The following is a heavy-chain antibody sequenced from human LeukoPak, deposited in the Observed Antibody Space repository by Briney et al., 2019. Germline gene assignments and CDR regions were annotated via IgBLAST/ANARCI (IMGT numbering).Heavy chain of an antibody. Sequence: PSETLSLTCTVSGDSISNYYCNWIGHSPGKGLEGLEYIHNSGGTKYNPSLNSRVSISVDTSRNQFSLKLSSVTAADTAVYYCATGIGWLLLYWGQGTLVTVSS. CDR3: ATGIGWLLLY. J-gene: IGHJ4*02. D-gene: IGHD3-22*01. CDR1: GDSISNYY. V-gene: IGHV4-59*01. CDR2: IHNSGGT.